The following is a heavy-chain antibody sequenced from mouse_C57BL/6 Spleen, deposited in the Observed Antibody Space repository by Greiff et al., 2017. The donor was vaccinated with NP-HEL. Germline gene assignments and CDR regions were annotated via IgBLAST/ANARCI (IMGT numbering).Heavy chain of an antibody. V-gene: IGHV1-26*01. CDR1: GYTFTDYY. Sequence: VQLQQSGPELVKPGASVKISCKASGYTFTDYYMNWVKQSHGKSLEWIGDINPNNGGTSYNQKFKGKATLTVDKSSSTAYMELRSLTSEDSAVYYCARPLYGSSYDFDYWGQGTTLTVSS. D-gene: IGHD1-1*01. CDR3: ARPLYGSSYDFDY. J-gene: IGHJ2*01. CDR2: INPNNGGT.